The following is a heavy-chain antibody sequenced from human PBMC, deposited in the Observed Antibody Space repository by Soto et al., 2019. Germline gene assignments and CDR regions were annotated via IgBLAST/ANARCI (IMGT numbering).Heavy chain of an antibody. J-gene: IGHJ6*02. CDR3: ARATYGDETTVQGMDV. CDR1: GGSISRGGYS. Sequence: PSETLSLTCAVSGGSISRGGYSWSWIRQPPGKGLEWIGYIYHSGSTYYNPSLKSRVTISVDRSKNQFSLKLSSVTAADTAVYYCARATYGDETTVQGMDVWGQGTTVTVSS. D-gene: IGHD4-17*01. V-gene: IGHV4-30-2*01. CDR2: IYHSGST.